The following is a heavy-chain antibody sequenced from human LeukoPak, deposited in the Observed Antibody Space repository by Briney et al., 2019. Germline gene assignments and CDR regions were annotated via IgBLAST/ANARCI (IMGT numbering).Heavy chain of an antibody. J-gene: IGHJ6*02. V-gene: IGHV3-30*03. CDR1: GFTFSSYG. CDR2: ISYDGSSK. CDR3: ASNVGMDV. Sequence: GGSLRLSWAASGFTFSSYGMHWVRQAPGKGLEWVAVISYDGSSKYYADSVKGRFTISRDNSKNTLYLQMNSLRAEDTAVYYCASNVGMDVWGQGTTVTVSS.